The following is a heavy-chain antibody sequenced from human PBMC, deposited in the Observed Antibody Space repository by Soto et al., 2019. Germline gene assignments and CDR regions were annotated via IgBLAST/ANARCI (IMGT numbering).Heavy chain of an antibody. D-gene: IGHD3-3*01. V-gene: IGHV4-59*12. CDR3: ARVSGTIFGVVPSFDP. Sequence: PSETLSLTCTVSGGSISSYYWSWIRQPPGKGLEWIGYIYYSGSTNYNPSLKSRVTMSVDTSKNQFSLKLSSVTAVDTAVYYCARVSGTIFGVVPSFDPWGQGTLVTVSS. J-gene: IGHJ5*02. CDR1: GGSISSYY. CDR2: IYYSGST.